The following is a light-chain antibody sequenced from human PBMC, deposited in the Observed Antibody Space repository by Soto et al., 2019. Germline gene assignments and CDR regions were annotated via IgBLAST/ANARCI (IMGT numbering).Light chain of an antibody. Sequence: DIQLTQSPFFLSASVGDRVTISCRASQAIYSYLAWYRQKPGKAPKLLIFGASKLQSGVPSRFSGSGSGTEFTLTISSLQPEDFATYYCQQLNSHPRTFGQGTKLGIK. J-gene: IGKJ2*01. CDR1: QAIYSY. V-gene: IGKV1-9*01. CDR3: QQLNSHPRT. CDR2: GAS.